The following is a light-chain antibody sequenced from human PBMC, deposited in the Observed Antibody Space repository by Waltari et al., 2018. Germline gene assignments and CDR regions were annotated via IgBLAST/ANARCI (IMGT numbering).Light chain of an antibody. Sequence: DIVMTQSPLSLPVTPGEPASISCRSSQSLLHIDGNNYLDWYLLKPGQSPQLLIYSHSNRASGVPDRFSGSGSGTDFTLKISRVEAEDVGVYYCMQALQSPPTFGQGTKLEIK. J-gene: IGKJ2*01. V-gene: IGKV2-28*01. CDR3: MQALQSPPT. CDR2: SHS. CDR1: QSLLHIDGNNY.